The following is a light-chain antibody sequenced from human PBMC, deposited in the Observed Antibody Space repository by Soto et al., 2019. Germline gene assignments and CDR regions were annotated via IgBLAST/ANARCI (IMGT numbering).Light chain of an antibody. V-gene: IGLV2-14*01. CDR3: SSYTSSSPYV. Sequence: QSVLAQPASVSGSPGQSITISCTGTSSDVGGYNYVSWYQQHPGKAPTLMIYDVSNRPSGVSNRFSGSKSGNTASLTISGLQAEDEAHYYCSSYTSSSPYVFGTGTKLTVL. CDR2: DVS. CDR1: SSDVGGYNY. J-gene: IGLJ1*01.